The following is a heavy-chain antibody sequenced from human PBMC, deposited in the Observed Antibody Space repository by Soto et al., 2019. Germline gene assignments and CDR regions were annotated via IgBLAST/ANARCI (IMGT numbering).Heavy chain of an antibody. CDR2: IYHSGST. V-gene: IGHV4-4*02. J-gene: IGHJ4*02. D-gene: IGHD3-22*01. CDR1: GGSISSSNW. CDR3: ARDQSPRYYYDSSGYYSLGY. Sequence: SETLSLTGAVSGGSISSSNWWSWVRQRPGKGLEWIGEIYHSGSTNYNPSLKSRVTISVDKSKNQFSLKLSSVTAADTAVYYCARDQSPRYYYDSSGYYSLGYWGQGTLVTVSS.